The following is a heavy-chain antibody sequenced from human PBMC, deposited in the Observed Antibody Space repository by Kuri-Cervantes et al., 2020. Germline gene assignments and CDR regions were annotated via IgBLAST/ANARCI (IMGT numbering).Heavy chain of an antibody. CDR2: INHRGST. V-gene: IGHV4-34*01. CDR3: ASVKCLSCVVSSLETFPFDS. Sequence: SETLSLTCAVYGGSFSGYYWSWIRQPPGKGLEWIGEINHRGSTNYNPSLKSRVTISVDTSKNQFSLQMTSVTAADTAVYFCASVKCLSCVVSSLETFPFDSWGQGSLVTVSS. CDR1: GGSFSGYY. J-gene: IGHJ5*01. D-gene: IGHD2-21*01.